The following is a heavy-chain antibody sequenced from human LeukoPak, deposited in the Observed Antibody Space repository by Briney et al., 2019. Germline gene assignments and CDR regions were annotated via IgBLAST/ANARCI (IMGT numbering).Heavy chain of an antibody. J-gene: IGHJ3*02. CDR3: ARESQDDAFDI. V-gene: IGHV4-59*01. Sequence: SETLSLTCTVSGGSISSYYWSWIRQPPGKGLEWIGYIYYSGSTNYNPSLESRVTISVDTSKNQFSLKLSSVTAADTAVYYCARESQDDAFDIWGQGAMVTVSS. CDR2: IYYSGST. CDR1: GGSISSYY.